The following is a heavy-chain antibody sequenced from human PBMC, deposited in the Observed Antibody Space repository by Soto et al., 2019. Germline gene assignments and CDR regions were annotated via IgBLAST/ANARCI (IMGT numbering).Heavy chain of an antibody. CDR1: GFTFSDYA. CDR2: TWYDGTNA. CDR3: AKDSVVASTPYYFDY. D-gene: IGHD2-15*01. V-gene: IGHV3-33*03. J-gene: IGHJ4*02. Sequence: GGSLRLSXAASGFTFSDYAMHWVRQAPGKGLEWVAVTWYDGTNAFYADSVKGRFTVSRDNSKNTLFLEMNSLRADDTAVYYCAKDSVVASTPYYFDYWGQGTLVTVSS.